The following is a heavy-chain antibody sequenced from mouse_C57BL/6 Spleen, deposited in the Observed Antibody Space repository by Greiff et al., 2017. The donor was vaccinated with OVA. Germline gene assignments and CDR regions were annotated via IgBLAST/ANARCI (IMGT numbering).Heavy chain of an antibody. V-gene: IGHV1-72*01. Sequence: QVQLQQPGAELVKPGASVKLSCKASGYTFTSYWMHWVKQRPGRGLEWIGRIDPNSGGTKYNEKFKSKATLTVDKPSRTAYMQLSSLTSEDSAVYYCARSGYDSNPTPGDYAMDYWGQGTSVTVSS. J-gene: IGHJ4*01. CDR3: ARSGYDSNPTPGDYAMDY. D-gene: IGHD2-5*01. CDR1: GYTFTSYW. CDR2: IDPNSGGT.